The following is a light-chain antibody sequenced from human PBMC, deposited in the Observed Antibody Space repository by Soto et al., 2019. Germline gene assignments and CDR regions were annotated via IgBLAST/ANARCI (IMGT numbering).Light chain of an antibody. CDR3: QTWGTGIAV. CDR2: LNSDGSH. CDR1: SGHSSYA. V-gene: IGLV4-69*01. J-gene: IGLJ7*01. Sequence: QAVVTQSPSASASLGASVKLTCTLSSGHSSYAIAWHLQQPEKGPRYLMKLNSDGSHSKGDGIPDRFSGSSSGAERYLTISSLQSEDEADYYCQTWGTGIAVFGGGTQLTVL.